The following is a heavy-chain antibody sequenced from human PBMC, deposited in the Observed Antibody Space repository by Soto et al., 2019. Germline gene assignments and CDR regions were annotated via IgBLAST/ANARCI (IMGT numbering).Heavy chain of an antibody. CDR1: GFTFSSYG. J-gene: IGHJ6*02. CDR2: ISYDGSNK. V-gene: IGHV3-30*18. CDR3: AKDYGGNSDYDYGMDV. Sequence: QVQLVESGGGVVQPGRSLRLSCAASGFTFSSYGMHWVRQAPGKGLEWVAVISYDGSNKYYADSVKGRFTISRDNSKNTLYLQMNSLRAEDTAVYYCAKDYGGNSDYDYGMDVWGQGTTVTVSS. D-gene: IGHD4-17*01.